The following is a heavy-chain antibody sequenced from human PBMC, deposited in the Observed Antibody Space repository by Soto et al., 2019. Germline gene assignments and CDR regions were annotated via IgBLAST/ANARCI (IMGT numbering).Heavy chain of an antibody. V-gene: IGHV3-21*06. CDR3: VRDLLEGYGHARQPDY. CDR1: GFTFRAYS. CDR2: ITSSNTYI. J-gene: IGHJ4*02. Sequence: EVQLVESGGGLVKPGGSLRLSCVASGFTFRAYSMSWVRQAPGQGLEWVASITSSNTYIYYTRSVEGRFTISRDDAKNSRHLQRNTLRAKDTAVYYCVRDLLEGYGHARQPDYWGQGTLVTVYS. D-gene: IGHD2-15*01.